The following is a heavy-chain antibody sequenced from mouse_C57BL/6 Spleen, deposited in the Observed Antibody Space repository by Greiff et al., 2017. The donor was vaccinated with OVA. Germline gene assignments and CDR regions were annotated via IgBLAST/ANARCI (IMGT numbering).Heavy chain of an antibody. J-gene: IGHJ2*01. CDR1: GFTFSSYA. CDR3: ARDRNLPYYFDD. V-gene: IGHV5-4*01. CDR2: ISDGGSYT. Sequence: EVQLVESGGGLVKPGGSLKLSCAASGFTFSSYAMSWVRQTPEKRLAWVATISDGGSYTYYPDNVKGRFTISRDNAKNNLYLQMSHLKSEDTAMYYCARDRNLPYYFDDWGQGTTLTVSS.